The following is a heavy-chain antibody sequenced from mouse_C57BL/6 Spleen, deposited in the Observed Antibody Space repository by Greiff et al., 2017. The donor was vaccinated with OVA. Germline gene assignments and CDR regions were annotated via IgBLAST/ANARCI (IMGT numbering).Heavy chain of an antibody. CDR3: ARGYDYDVRGYYAMDY. CDR1: GFTFSDYG. V-gene: IGHV5-17*01. CDR2: ISSGSSTI. D-gene: IGHD2-4*01. J-gene: IGHJ4*01. Sequence: EVKLVESGGGLVKPGGSLKLSCAASGFTFSDYGMHWVRQAPEKGLEWVAYISSGSSTIYYADTVKGRFTISRDNAKNTLFLQMTSLRSEDTAMYYCARGYDYDVRGYYAMDYWGQGTSVTVSS.